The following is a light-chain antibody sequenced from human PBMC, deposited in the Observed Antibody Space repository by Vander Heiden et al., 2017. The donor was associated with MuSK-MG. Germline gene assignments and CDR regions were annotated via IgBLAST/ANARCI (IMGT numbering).Light chain of an antibody. J-gene: IGLJ2*01. CDR3: SSYAGRYSYVV. V-gene: IGLV2-11*01. CDR1: CRDVGDYDY. CDR2: DVN. Sequence: QSALTQPRSVSGSPGQSVTITCPGTCRDVGDYDYVSWYQQPAGKAPKLMVHDVNKRPSGVPDRFSGAKSGNTASPTTTGLQAEDEADYHCSSYAGRYSYVVFGGGTKLTVL.